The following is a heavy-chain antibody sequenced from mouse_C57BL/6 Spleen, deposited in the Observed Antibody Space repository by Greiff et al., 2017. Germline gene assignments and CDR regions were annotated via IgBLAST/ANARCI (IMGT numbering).Heavy chain of an antibody. CDR1: GYTFTSYV. Sequence: EVKLMGSGPELVKPGASVKMSCKASGYTFTSYVMHWVKQKPGQGLEWIGYIYPYNDGTKYNEKFKGKATLTSDKSSSTAYMELSSLTSEDSAVYYCARDYYGSSQFAYWGQGTLVTVSA. J-gene: IGHJ3*01. V-gene: IGHV1-14*01. CDR2: IYPYNDGT. CDR3: ARDYYGSSQFAY. D-gene: IGHD1-1*01.